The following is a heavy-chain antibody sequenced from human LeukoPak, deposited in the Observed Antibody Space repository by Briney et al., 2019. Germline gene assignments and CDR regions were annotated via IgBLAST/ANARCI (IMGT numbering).Heavy chain of an antibody. D-gene: IGHD5-18*01. CDR3: ARGVGWIQLWLQLGSRQHWFDP. CDR1: GGSFSGYY. V-gene: IGHV4-34*01. J-gene: IGHJ5*02. CDR2: INHSGST. Sequence: SETLSLTCAVYGGSFSGYYWSWIRQPPGKGLEWIGEINHSGSTNYNPSLKSRVAISVDTSKNQFSLKLSSVTAADTAVYYCARGVGWIQLWLQLGSRQHWFDPWGQGTLVTVSS.